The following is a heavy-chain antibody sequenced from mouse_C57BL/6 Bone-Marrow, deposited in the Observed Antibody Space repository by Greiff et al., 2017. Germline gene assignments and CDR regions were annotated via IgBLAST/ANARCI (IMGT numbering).Heavy chain of an antibody. CDR1: GFNIKDDY. CDR2: IDPENGDT. Sequence: LVESGAELVRPGASVKLSCTASGFNIKDDYMHWVKQRPEQGLEWIGWIDPENGDTEYASKFQGKATITADKSSNTAYLQLSSLTSEDTAVYYCTTLRRPWFAYWGQGTLVTVSA. V-gene: IGHV14-4*01. D-gene: IGHD1-1*01. CDR3: TTLRRPWFAY. J-gene: IGHJ3*01.